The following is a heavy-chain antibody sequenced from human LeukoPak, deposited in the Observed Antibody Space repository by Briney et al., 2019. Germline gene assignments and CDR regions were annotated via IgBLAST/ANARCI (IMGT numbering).Heavy chain of an antibody. CDR1: TVPGSSGNF. CDR3: ARELLGAPTPGAY. CDR2: VHKSGRT. Sequence: SETLSLTCALSTVPGSSGNFWSWVRQPPGEGLEWIGEVHKSGRTNCNPSLKTRVTISIDASKNQLSLELTSVTAADTAVYYCARELLGAPTPGAYWGQGTRVTVSS. D-gene: IGHD1-26*01. J-gene: IGHJ4*02. V-gene: IGHV4-4*02.